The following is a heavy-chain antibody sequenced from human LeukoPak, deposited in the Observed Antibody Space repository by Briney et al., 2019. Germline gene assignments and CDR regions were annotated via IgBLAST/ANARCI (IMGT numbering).Heavy chain of an antibody. CDR2: IRRKGYGGTT. Sequence: GGSLRLSCTASGFTFGDYSLSWVRQAPEKGLEWVGFIRRKGYGGTTEYAPSVKGRFIISRDDSKSTAYLQMNSLKTEDTAVYYCTRDHDFWSGPFDVWGKGTPVTLSP. D-gene: IGHD3-3*01. J-gene: IGHJ6*04. V-gene: IGHV3-49*04. CDR3: TRDHDFWSGPFDV. CDR1: GFTFGDYS.